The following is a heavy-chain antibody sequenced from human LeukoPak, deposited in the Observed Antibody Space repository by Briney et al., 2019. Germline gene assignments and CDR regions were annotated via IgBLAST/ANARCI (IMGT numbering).Heavy chain of an antibody. CDR3: ARAQGYCSGGSCYRYYYYMDV. Sequence: PSETLSLTCTVSGGSISSGSYYWSWIRQPAGRGLEWIERIYTSGSTNYNPSLKSRVTISVDTSKNQFSLKLSSVTAADTAVYYCARAQGYCSGGSCYRYYYYMDVWGKGTTVTISS. D-gene: IGHD2-15*01. CDR1: GGSISSGSYY. J-gene: IGHJ6*03. V-gene: IGHV4-61*02. CDR2: IYTSGST.